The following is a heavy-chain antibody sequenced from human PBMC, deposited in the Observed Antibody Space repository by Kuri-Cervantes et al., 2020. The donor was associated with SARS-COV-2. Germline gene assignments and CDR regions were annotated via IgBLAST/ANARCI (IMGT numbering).Heavy chain of an antibody. CDR2: IYYSGST. J-gene: IGHJ4*02. CDR3: ARRGSSGTLYY. V-gene: IGHV4-39*01. CDR1: GGSISSSSYY. D-gene: IGHD3-22*01. Sequence: SETLSLTCTVSGGSISSSSYYWGWIRQPPGKGLEWIGSIYYSGSTYYNPSLKSRVTISVDTSKNQFSLKLSSVTVADTAVYYCARRGSSGTLYYWGQGTLVTVSS.